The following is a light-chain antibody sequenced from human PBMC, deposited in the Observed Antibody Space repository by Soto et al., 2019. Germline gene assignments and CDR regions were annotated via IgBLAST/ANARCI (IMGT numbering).Light chain of an antibody. V-gene: IGKV3-20*01. CDR1: QSVSSSY. Sequence: EMVMTQSPATLSVSPGERATLSCRASQSVSSSYLAWYQQKPGQAPRLLIYGASSRATGIPDRFSGSGSGTDFTLTISRLEPEDSAVYYCQQYGSSPTWTFGQGTKVDIK. CDR3: QQYGSSPTWT. CDR2: GAS. J-gene: IGKJ1*01.